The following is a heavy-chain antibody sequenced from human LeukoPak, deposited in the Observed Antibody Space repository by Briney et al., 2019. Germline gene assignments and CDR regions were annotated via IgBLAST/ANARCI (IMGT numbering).Heavy chain of an antibody. CDR1: GGSISSGGYY. Sequence: SETLSLTCTVSGGSISSGGYYWSWIRQHPGKGLEWIGYIHNSGSTYYNPSLKSPVSISVDTSKSHFSLRLSSVTAADTAVYYCARGRMAQGVHFDYWGQGTLVTVSS. CDR3: ARGRMAQGVHFDY. D-gene: IGHD5-24*01. V-gene: IGHV4-31*01. CDR2: IHNSGST. J-gene: IGHJ4*02.